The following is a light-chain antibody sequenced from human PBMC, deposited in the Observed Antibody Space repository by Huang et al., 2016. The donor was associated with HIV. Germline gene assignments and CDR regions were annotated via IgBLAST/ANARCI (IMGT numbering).Light chain of an antibody. Sequence: EIVMTQSPATLSVSPGERTTLSCRASQIVSSNLAWYQQKPGQAPRLLLYGASTRAPGIPARFSGSGSGTEFSLTISSLQSEDFAVYYCQHYNNWPPLTFGGGTKVDIK. J-gene: IGKJ4*01. V-gene: IGKV3-15*01. CDR1: QIVSSN. CDR2: GAS. CDR3: QHYNNWPPLT.